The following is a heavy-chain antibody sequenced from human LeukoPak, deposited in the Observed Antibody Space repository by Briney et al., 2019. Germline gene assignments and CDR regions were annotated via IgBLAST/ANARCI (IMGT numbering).Heavy chain of an antibody. J-gene: IGHJ3*02. Sequence: ASVKVSCKASGYTFTSYDINWVRQATGQGLEWMGWMNPNSGNTGYAQKFQGRVTMTRNTSISTAYMELSSLRSDDTAVYYCARDDPLQYYYDSSGYYAFDIWGQGTMVTVSS. CDR2: MNPNSGNT. CDR3: ARDDPLQYYYDSSGYYAFDI. V-gene: IGHV1-8*01. CDR1: GYTFTSYD. D-gene: IGHD3-22*01.